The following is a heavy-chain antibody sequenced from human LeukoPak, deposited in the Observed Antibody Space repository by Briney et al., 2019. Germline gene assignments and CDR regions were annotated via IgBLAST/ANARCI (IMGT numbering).Heavy chain of an antibody. V-gene: IGHV1-46*01. CDR1: GYTFTSYY. CDR3: ARGYCSSTSCQAYFDY. J-gene: IGHJ4*02. D-gene: IGHD2-2*01. Sequence: ASVKVSCKASGYTFTSYYMHWVRQAPGQGLEWMGIINPSGGSTSYAQKFQGRVTMTRDTSTSTVYMELSSLRSEDTAVYYCARGYCSSTSCQAYFDYWGQGTLVTVSS. CDR2: INPSGGST.